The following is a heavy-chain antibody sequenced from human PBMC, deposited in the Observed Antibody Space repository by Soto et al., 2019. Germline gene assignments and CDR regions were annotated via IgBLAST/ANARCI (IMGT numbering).Heavy chain of an antibody. Sequence: PGGSLRLSCAASGFTFSSYSMNWVRQAPWKGLEWVSSISSSSSYIYYADSVKGRFTISRDNAKNSLYLQMNSLRAEDTAVYYCARVQSQFYDFWSGYRNYYYYYGMDVWGQGTTVTVSS. D-gene: IGHD3-3*01. V-gene: IGHV3-21*01. CDR2: ISSSSSYI. CDR1: GFTFSSYS. J-gene: IGHJ6*02. CDR3: ARVQSQFYDFWSGYRNYYYYYGMDV.